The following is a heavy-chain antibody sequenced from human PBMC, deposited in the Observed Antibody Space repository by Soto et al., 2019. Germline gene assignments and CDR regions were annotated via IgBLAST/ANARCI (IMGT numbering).Heavy chain of an antibody. V-gene: IGHV3-66*01. CDR3: ARNVPVTALGY. Sequence: EVRLVESGGGLVQPGGSLRLSCAASGVTFGNNYMSWVRQAPGKGLEWVSVTYSGGDTRYADSVKGRFTMSRDSTKNTVYLQMASRRAEETAVYSCARNVPVTALGYWGQGSLVTVSS. CDR2: TYSGGDT. J-gene: IGHJ4*02. D-gene: IGHD4-17*01. CDR1: GVTFGNNY.